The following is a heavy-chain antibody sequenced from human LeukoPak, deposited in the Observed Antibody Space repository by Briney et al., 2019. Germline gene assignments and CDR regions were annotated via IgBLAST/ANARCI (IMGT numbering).Heavy chain of an antibody. V-gene: IGHV3-7*03. D-gene: IGHD3-16*01. CDR2: IKQDGSEK. Sequence: AGSLRLSCAASGFIFKDYWMIWVRQAPGKGLEWVANIKQDGSEKYYVDSVKGRFTISRDNAKNSLYLQMNTLRAEDTAMYYCAKDAQPRSRWFDPWGQGTLVTVSS. J-gene: IGHJ5*02. CDR1: GFIFKDYW. CDR3: AKDAQPRSRWFDP.